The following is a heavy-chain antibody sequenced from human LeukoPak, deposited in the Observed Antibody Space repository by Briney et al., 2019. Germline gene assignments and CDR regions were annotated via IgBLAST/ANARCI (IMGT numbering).Heavy chain of an antibody. CDR2: IRSKANSYAT. D-gene: IGHD4-17*01. V-gene: IGHV3-73*01. Sequence: GGSLRLSCAASGLTFSGSAMHWVRQASGKGLEWVSRIRSKANSYATAYAASVKGRFTISRDDSKNTAYLQMNSLKTEDTAVYYCTRQDYGDYVAFDIWGHGTMVTVSS. CDR3: TRQDYGDYVAFDI. CDR1: GLTFSGSA. J-gene: IGHJ3*02.